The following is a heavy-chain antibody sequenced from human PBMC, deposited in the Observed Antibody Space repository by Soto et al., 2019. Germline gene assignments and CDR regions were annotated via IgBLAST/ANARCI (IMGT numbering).Heavy chain of an antibody. CDR3: ARLTMVIRDSDHLGVEV. D-gene: IGHD4-17*01. V-gene: IGHV4-38-2*01. J-gene: IGHJ6*02. CDR1: GFPISSPYS. Sequence: PSETLSLTCLVSGFPISSPYSWGWIRQPPGKGLEWIGSISHTGTTSYSPSLTSRVSISVDTSKNQVSLKLTSVTAADTAVYFCARLTMVIRDSDHLGVEVWGHGTTVTV. CDR2: ISHTGTT.